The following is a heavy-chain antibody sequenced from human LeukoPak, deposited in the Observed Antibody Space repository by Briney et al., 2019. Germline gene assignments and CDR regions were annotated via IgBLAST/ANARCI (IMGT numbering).Heavy chain of an antibody. V-gene: IGHV3-73*01. J-gene: IGHJ6*02. CDR3: TRQVDSGSYDYYGMDV. D-gene: IGHD1-26*01. Sequence: GGSLELSCAASGFTFSGSAMHWVRQASGKGLEWVGRIRSKANSYATAYAASVKGRFTISRDDSKNTAYLQMNSLKTEDTAVYYCTRQVDSGSYDYYGMDVWGQGTTVTVSS. CDR1: GFTFSGSA. CDR2: IRSKANSYAT.